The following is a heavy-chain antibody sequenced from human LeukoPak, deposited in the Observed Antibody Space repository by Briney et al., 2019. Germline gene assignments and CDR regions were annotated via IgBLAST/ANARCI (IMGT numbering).Heavy chain of an antibody. CDR1: GGSFSGYY. CDR2: INHSGST. D-gene: IGHD5-12*01. CDR3: ARYPRGYQCFDY. Sequence: PSETLSLTCAVYGGSFSGYYWSWIRQPPGKGLEWSGEINHSGSTNYNPSLKSRVAISVDTSKNQFSLKLSSVTAADTAVYYCARYPRGYQCFDYWGQGTLVTVSS. J-gene: IGHJ4*02. V-gene: IGHV4-34*01.